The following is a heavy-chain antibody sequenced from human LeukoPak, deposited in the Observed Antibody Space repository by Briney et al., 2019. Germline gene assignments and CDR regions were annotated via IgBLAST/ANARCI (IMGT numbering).Heavy chain of an antibody. CDR2: IYTSGST. CDR3: ARDPYANCFDR. V-gene: IGHV4-61*02. CDR1: GGSISSGSYY. J-gene: IGHJ5*02. Sequence: SETLSLTCTVSGGSISSGSYYWSWIRQPAGKGLEWIGRIYTSGSTNYNPSLKSRVTISVDTSKNQFSLKLSSVTAADTAVYYCARDPYANCFDRWGQGTLVTVSS.